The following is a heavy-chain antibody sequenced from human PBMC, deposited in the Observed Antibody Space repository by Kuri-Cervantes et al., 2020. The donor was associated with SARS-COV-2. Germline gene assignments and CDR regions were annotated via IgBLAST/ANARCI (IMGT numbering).Heavy chain of an antibody. D-gene: IGHD6-13*01. CDR3: AIAAAEFFDY. CDR1: GFTVSSNY. CDR2: IYSGGST. J-gene: IGHJ4*02. Sequence: GESLKISCAASGFTVSSNYMSWVRQAPGKGLEWVSVIYSGGSTYYADSVKGRFTISRDNSKNTLYLQMNSLRAEDTVVYYCAIAAAEFFDYWGQGTLVTVSS. V-gene: IGHV3-53*01.